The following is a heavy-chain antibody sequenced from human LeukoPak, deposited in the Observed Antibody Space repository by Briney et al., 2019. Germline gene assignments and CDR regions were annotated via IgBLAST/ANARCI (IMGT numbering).Heavy chain of an antibody. J-gene: IGHJ4*02. V-gene: IGHV3-23*01. CDR2: ISGSGGST. D-gene: IGHD3-22*01. Sequence: GGSLRLSCAASGFTFSSYAMSWVRQAPGKGLEWVSAISGSGGSTYYADSVKGRFTISRDNSKNTLYLQMNSLRAEDMAVYYCAKLSDSTGYYPGYFDYWGQGTLVTVSS. CDR1: GFTFSSYA. CDR3: AKLSDSTGYYPGYFDY.